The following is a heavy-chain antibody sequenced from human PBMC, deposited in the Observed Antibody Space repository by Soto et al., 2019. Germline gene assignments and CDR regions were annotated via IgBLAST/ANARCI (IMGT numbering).Heavy chain of an antibody. Sequence: GGSLRLSCAASGFTVSGNYMTWVRQAPGKGLERVSRVHSDGTTTTYADSVKGRFTISRDNARNTVSLQMSSLRAEDTAIYYCAKDGSGPFDYWGQGTLVTVSS. V-gene: IGHV3-74*01. CDR2: VHSDGTTT. CDR3: AKDGSGPFDY. D-gene: IGHD3-10*01. J-gene: IGHJ4*02. CDR1: GFTVSGNY.